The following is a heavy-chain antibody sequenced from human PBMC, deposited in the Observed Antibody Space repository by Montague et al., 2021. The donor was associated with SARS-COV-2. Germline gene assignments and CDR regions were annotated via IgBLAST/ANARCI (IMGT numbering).Heavy chain of an antibody. CDR2: IYNRATT. CDR3: ARVVYCSSSGCYTPYYMDV. J-gene: IGHJ6*03. Sequence: SETLSLTCTVSNVSINNYSRGWIRHAPGKGLEWIGHIYNRATTAYNPSLRSRVTISMDTSTSQFSLQLSSVTAAATAVYYCARVVYCSSSGCYTPYYMDVWGQGTTVTVSS. D-gene: IGHD2-2*02. CDR1: NVSINNYS. V-gene: IGHV4-59*01.